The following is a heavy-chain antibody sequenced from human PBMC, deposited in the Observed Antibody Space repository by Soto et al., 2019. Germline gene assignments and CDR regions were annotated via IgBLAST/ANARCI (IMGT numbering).Heavy chain of an antibody. V-gene: IGHV1-69*02. CDR2: IIPILGIA. Sequence: GASVKVSCKASGGTFSSYTISWVRQAPGQGLEWMGRIIPILGIANYAQKFQGRVTITADKSTITAYMELSSLRSEDTAVYYCASFSKNHNWNEDGPDAFDIWGQGTMVTVSS. J-gene: IGHJ3*02. D-gene: IGHD1-20*01. CDR1: GGTFSSYT. CDR3: ASFSKNHNWNEDGPDAFDI.